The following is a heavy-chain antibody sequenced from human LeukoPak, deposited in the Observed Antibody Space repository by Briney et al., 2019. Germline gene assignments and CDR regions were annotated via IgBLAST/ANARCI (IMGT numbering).Heavy chain of an antibody. Sequence: GGSLRLSCAASGFTFSSYSMNWVRQAPGKGLEWVSSISSSSSYIYYADSVKGRFTISRDNAENSLYLQMNSLRAEDTAVYYCARGGFLEWLSPPYYFDYWGQGTLVTVSS. CDR3: ARGGFLEWLSPPYYFDY. D-gene: IGHD3-3*01. J-gene: IGHJ4*02. CDR2: ISSSSSYI. V-gene: IGHV3-21*01. CDR1: GFTFSSYS.